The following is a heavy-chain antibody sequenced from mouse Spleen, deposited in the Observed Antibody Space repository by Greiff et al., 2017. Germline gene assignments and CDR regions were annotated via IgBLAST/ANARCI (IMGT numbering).Heavy chain of an antibody. Sequence: VQRVESGPGLVAPSQSLSITCTVSGFSLTSYAISWVRQPPGKGLEWLGVIWTGGGTNYNSALKSRLSISKDNSKSQVFLKMNSLQTDDTARYYCARNLGNWEGYFDYWGQGTTLTVSS. J-gene: IGHJ2*01. CDR1: GFSLTSYA. D-gene: IGHD4-1*02. V-gene: IGHV2-9-1*01. CDR2: IWTGGGT. CDR3: ARNLGNWEGYFDY.